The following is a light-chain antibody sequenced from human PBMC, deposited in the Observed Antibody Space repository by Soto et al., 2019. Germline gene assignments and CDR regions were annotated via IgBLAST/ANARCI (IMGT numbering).Light chain of an antibody. V-gene: IGLV2-14*01. Sequence: QSVLTQPASVSGSPGQSITISCTGTSSDVGGYNYVSWYQQHPGKAPKLMISEVSNRPSGVSNRFSGSKSGNTASLTISGLQAEDEADYYCSSYTSSSTYVFGTGTKLTGL. CDR2: EVS. CDR3: SSYTSSSTYV. J-gene: IGLJ1*01. CDR1: SSDVGGYNY.